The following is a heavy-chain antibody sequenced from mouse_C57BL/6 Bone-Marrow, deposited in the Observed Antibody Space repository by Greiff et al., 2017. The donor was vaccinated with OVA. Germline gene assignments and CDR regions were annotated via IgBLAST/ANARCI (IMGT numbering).Heavy chain of an antibody. Sequence: EVKLLESGEGLVKPGGSLKLSCAASGFTFSSYAMSWVRQTPEKRLEWVAYISSGGDYIYYADTVKGRFTISRDNARNTLYLQMSSLKSEDTAMYYCTRDKGLRGYFDVWGTGTTVTVSS. V-gene: IGHV5-9-1*02. D-gene: IGHD2-4*01. J-gene: IGHJ1*03. CDR3: TRDKGLRGYFDV. CDR1: GFTFSSYA. CDR2: ISSGGDYI.